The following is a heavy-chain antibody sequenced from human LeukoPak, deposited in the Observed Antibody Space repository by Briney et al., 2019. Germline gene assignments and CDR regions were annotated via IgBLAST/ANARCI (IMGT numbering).Heavy chain of an antibody. V-gene: IGHV3-23*01. CDR1: GFTFSSYS. D-gene: IGHD3-22*01. Sequence: GGSLRLSCAASGFTFSSYSMNWVRQAPGKGLEWVSAISGSGGSTYYADSVKGRFTISRDNSKNTLYLQMNSLRAEDTAVYYCAKDPLSDYYDSSGYYPAQYYFDYWGQGTLVTVSS. CDR2: ISGSGGST. J-gene: IGHJ4*02. CDR3: AKDPLSDYYDSSGYYPAQYYFDY.